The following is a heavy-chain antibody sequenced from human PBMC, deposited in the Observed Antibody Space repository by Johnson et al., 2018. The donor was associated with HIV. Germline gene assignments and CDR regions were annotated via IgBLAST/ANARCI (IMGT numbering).Heavy chain of an antibody. D-gene: IGHD5-24*01. J-gene: IGHJ3*02. CDR2: LWSGGNT. V-gene: IGHV3-66*01. CDR1: GLSVSNNY. Sequence: VQLVESGGGLVQPGGSLRLSCAASGLSVSNNYMSWVRQAPGKGLEWVSVLWSGGNTWYAGAVTGRFTISRDNSKNTLSLPMNSLRAEDTAVYYCARACRDGYTCDVYDIWGLGTMVTVS. CDR3: ARACRDGYTCDVYDI.